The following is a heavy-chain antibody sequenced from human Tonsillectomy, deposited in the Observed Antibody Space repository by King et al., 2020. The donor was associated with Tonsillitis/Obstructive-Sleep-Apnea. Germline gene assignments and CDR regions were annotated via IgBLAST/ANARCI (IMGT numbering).Heavy chain of an antibody. CDR2: IGTAGDT. CDR3: ARDSGSYYFDY. Sequence: VQLEESGGGLVQPGGSLRLSCAASGFTFSSYDMHWVRQATGKGLEWVSAIGTAGDTYYPGSVKGRFTISRENAKNSLYLQMNSLRAGDTAVYYCARDSGSYYFDYWGQGTLVTVSS. V-gene: IGHV3-13*01. J-gene: IGHJ4*02. CDR1: GFTFSSYD. D-gene: IGHD1-26*01.